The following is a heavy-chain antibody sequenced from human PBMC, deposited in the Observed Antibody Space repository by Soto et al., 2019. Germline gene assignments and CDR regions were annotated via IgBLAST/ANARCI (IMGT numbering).Heavy chain of an antibody. D-gene: IGHD5-12*01. CDR3: ARYRGRHGNSGYPFFDS. CDR1: GFTFSSYA. J-gene: IGHJ4*02. Sequence: EEQLVDSGGGLVQPGGSLRLTCAATGFTFSSYAMNWVRQAPGRGLDWIAYICGGDGTTYYAHSVKGRFTIYIHNDKNLLYQHMNSLRDEDTAVYYCARYRGRHGNSGYPFFDSWGQGTLVTVSS. CDR2: ICGGDGTT. V-gene: IGHV3-48*02.